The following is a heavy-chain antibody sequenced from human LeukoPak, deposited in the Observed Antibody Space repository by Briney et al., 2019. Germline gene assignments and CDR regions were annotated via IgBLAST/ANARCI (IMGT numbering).Heavy chain of an antibody. D-gene: IGHD3-22*01. V-gene: IGHV4-59*12. Sequence: SETLSLTCTVSGGSISSYYWSWIRQPPGKGLEWIGYIYYSGSTNYNPSLKSRVTISVDTSKNQFSLKLSSVTAADTAVYYCARDQVGHDSSDYGFDYWGQGTLVTVSS. CDR1: GGSISSYY. CDR2: IYYSGST. J-gene: IGHJ4*02. CDR3: ARDQVGHDSSDYGFDY.